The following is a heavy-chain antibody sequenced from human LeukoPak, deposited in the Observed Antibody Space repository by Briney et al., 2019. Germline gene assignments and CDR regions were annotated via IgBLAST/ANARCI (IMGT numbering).Heavy chain of an antibody. V-gene: IGHV1-69*10. J-gene: IGHJ4*02. D-gene: IGHD2-2*01. CDR3: ARGRLIGAPDERYYLDY. CDR1: GGTFSSNA. Sequence: SVKVSCKVSGGTFSSNAISWVRQAPGQGLDWMGGIIPIFNIVNYTQKFQGRVTITADKSTSTAYMELISLRFEDTAVYYCARGRLIGAPDERYYLDYWGQGTLVTVSS. CDR2: IIPIFNIV.